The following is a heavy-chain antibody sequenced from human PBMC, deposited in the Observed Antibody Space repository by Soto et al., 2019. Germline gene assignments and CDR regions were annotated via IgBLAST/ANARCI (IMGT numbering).Heavy chain of an antibody. CDR1: GGSINNNYYY. J-gene: IGHJ4*02. CDR3: ATMGTPATGLYFFDY. V-gene: IGHV4-30-4*08. Sequence: SETLSLTCSVSGGSINNNYYYWGWVRQPPGKGLEWIGFISYSGSTYYSTSLKSRVTISVDTSKSQFSLNLSFVTAADTAVYYCATMGTPATGLYFFDYWGQGSLVTVSS. D-gene: IGHD2-15*01. CDR2: ISYSGST.